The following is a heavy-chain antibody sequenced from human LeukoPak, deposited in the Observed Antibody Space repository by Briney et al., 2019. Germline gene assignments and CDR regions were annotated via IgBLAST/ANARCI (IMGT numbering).Heavy chain of an antibody. J-gene: IGHJ4*02. Sequence: GGSLRLSCAASGFTFSSYGMHWVRQAPGKGLEWVSVIYSGGSTYYADSVKGRFTISRDNSKNTLYLQMNSLRAEDTAVYYCGVSSSWYYFDYWGQGTLVTVSS. CDR3: GVSSSWYYFDY. CDR1: GFTFSSYG. CDR2: IYSGGST. V-gene: IGHV3-NL1*01. D-gene: IGHD6-13*01.